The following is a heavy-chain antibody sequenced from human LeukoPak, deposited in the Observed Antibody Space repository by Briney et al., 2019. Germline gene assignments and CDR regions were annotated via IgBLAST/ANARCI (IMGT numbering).Heavy chain of an antibody. CDR2: IYYSGST. CDR3: ARDNWGWGYFDY. J-gene: IGHJ4*02. Sequence: SETLSLTCTVSGGSISSYYWSWLRQPPGKGLEWIGYIYYSGSTNYNPSLKSRVTISVDTSKNQFPLKLSSVPAADPAVYYCARDNWGWGYFDYWGQGTLVTVSS. D-gene: IGHD7-27*01. CDR1: GGSISSYY. V-gene: IGHV4-59*01.